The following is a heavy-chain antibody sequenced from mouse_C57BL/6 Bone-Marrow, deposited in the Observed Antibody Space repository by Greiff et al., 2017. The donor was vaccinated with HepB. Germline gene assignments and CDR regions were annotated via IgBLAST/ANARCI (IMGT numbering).Heavy chain of an antibody. D-gene: IGHD2-1*01. V-gene: IGHV1-81*01. Sequence: QVHVKQSGAELARPGASVKLSCKASGYTFTSYGISWVKQRTGQGLGWIGEIYPRSGNTYYNEKFKGKATLTANKSSSTAYMELRSLTSEDSAVYFCARAVYGNYGYWGQGTTLTVSS. CDR2: IYPRSGNT. J-gene: IGHJ2*01. CDR1: GYTFTSYG. CDR3: ARAVYGNYGY.